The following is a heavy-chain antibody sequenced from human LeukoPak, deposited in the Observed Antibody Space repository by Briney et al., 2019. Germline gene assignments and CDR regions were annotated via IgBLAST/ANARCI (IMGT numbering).Heavy chain of an antibody. CDR3: ARWPMTDLTFDV. J-gene: IGHJ3*01. CDR1: GGSISNQY. CDR2: IFSSGST. V-gene: IGHV4-59*11. Sequence: SETLSLTCTVSGGSISNQYWTWIRQPPRKGLEWIGYIFSSGSTTHNPSLKSRLTISVDTSKNQFSLKLSSVTAADTAVYFCARWPMTDLTFDVWGQGTMVTVSS. D-gene: IGHD2-21*02.